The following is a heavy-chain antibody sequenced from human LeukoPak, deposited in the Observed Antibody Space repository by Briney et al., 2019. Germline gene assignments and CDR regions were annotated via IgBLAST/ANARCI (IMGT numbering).Heavy chain of an antibody. J-gene: IGHJ4*02. CDR3: AREEGNDSSDE. CDR1: GGSFSGYY. CDR2: INHSGST. D-gene: IGHD3-22*01. Sequence: SETLSLTCAVYGGSFSGYYWSWIRQPPGKGLEWIGEINHSGSTNYNPSLKSRVTISVDTSKNQFSLKLSSVTAADTAVYYCAREEGNDSSDEWGQGTLVTVSS. V-gene: IGHV4-34*01.